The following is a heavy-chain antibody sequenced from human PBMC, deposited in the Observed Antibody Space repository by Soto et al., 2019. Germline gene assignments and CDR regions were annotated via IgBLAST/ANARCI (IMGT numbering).Heavy chain of an antibody. J-gene: IGHJ6*02. Sequence: ASVKVSCKVSGYTLTELSMHWVRQAPGKGLEWMGGINPNSGGTNYAQKFQGWVTMTRDTSISTAYMELSRLRSDDTAVYYCARVKAAAGIHLGIHYYGMDVWGQGTTVTVSS. D-gene: IGHD6-13*01. V-gene: IGHV1-2*04. CDR3: ARVKAAAGIHLGIHYYGMDV. CDR1: GYTLTELS. CDR2: INPNSGGT.